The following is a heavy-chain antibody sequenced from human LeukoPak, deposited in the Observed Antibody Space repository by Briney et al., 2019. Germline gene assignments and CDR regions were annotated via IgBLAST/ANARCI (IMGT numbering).Heavy chain of an antibody. CDR3: AYCGGDCYSDNWFDP. J-gene: IGHJ5*02. V-gene: IGHV1-46*01. CDR1: GYTFTSYY. CDR2: INPSGGST. D-gene: IGHD2-21*01. Sequence: VASVKVSCKASGYTFTSYYMHWVRQAPGQGLEWMGIINPSGGSTSYAQKFQGSVTMTRDTSTSTVYMELSSLRSEDTAVYYCAYCGGDCYSDNWFDPWGQGTLATVSS.